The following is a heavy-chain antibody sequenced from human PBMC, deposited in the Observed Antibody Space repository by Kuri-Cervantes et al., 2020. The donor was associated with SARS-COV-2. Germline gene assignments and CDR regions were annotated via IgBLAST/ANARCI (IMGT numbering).Heavy chain of an antibody. Sequence: GESLKISCVASRFMFSCDRMNWVRQAPGKGLEWVSYISSSSSTIYYADSVKGRVTISRDNAKNSLYLQMNSLRVEDTAVYYCARDGIVGATPHFDYWGQGTLVTVSS. D-gene: IGHD1-26*01. CDR1: RFMFSCDR. J-gene: IGHJ4*02. CDR2: ISSSSSTI. V-gene: IGHV3-48*01. CDR3: ARDGIVGATPHFDY.